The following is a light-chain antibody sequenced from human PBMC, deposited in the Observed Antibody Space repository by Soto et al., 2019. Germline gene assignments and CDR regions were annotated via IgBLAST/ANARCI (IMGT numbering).Light chain of an antibody. CDR1: HSISSW. J-gene: IGKJ1*01. Sequence: DIQMTQSPSTLSASVGDRVTITCRASHSISSWLAWYQQKPGKAPKFLIYDASNLESGVPSRFSGSGSGTEFTLTISSLQPDDFATYYCQQYSSYWTFGQGTKVEIK. CDR2: DAS. V-gene: IGKV1-5*01. CDR3: QQYSSYWT.